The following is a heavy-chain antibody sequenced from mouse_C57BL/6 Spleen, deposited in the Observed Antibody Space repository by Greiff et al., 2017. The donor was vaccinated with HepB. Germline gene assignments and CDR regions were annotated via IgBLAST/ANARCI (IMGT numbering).Heavy chain of an antibody. D-gene: IGHD1-1*01. CDR2: IDPSDSYT. V-gene: IGHV1-50*01. J-gene: IGHJ2*01. Sequence: QVQLQQPGAELVKPGASVKLSCKASGYTFTSYWMQWVKQRPGQGLEWIGEIDPSDSYTNYNQKFKGKATLTVDTSSSTAYMQLSSLTSEDSAVYYCARTTVLDYWGQSTTLTVSS. CDR1: GYTFTSYW. CDR3: ARTTVLDY.